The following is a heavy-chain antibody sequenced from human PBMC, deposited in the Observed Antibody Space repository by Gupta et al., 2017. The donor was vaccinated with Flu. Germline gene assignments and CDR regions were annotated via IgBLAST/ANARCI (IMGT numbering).Heavy chain of an antibody. CDR3: AGGGGYSGYFYYGMDV. CDR2: IYYSGST. J-gene: IGHJ6*02. CDR1: GGSITSGGYY. V-gene: IGHV4-31*03. Sequence: QVQLQESGPGLVKPSQTLSLSCSVSGGSITSGGYYWSWIRQHPGKGLEWIGYIYYSGSTYYNPSLKSRVTISIDTSKIRFSLNLTYVTAADTAVYYWAGGGGYSGYFYYGMDVWGQGTTVTVSS. D-gene: IGHD5-18*01.